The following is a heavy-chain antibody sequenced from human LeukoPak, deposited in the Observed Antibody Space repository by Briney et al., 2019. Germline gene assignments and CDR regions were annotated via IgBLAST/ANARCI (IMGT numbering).Heavy chain of an antibody. Sequence: SQTLSLTCAVSGGSISSDGYSWSWIRQPPGKGREGTGYIYYSGSTYYNPSLKSRVTISVDTSKNQLSLKLSSVTAADTAVYYCAAPDSSGYYYLYWGQGTLVTVSS. CDR1: GGSISSDGYS. V-gene: IGHV4-30-4*07. CDR2: IYYSGST. J-gene: IGHJ4*02. D-gene: IGHD3-22*01. CDR3: AAPDSSGYYYLY.